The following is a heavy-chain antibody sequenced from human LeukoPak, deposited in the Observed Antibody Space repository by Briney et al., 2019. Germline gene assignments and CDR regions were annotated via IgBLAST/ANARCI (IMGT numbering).Heavy chain of an antibody. J-gene: IGHJ4*02. Sequence: GGSLRLSCAASGFTFSSYDMHWVRQAPGKGLEWGSSISSRGKYISYANPVKGRFTISRDSAKNSLYLQMNSLRAEDTAVYYCASERYSRSSYGNFAYWGQGTLVTVSS. CDR3: ASERYSRSSYGNFAY. CDR2: ISSRGKYI. V-gene: IGHV3-21*01. D-gene: IGHD6-6*01. CDR1: GFTFSSYD.